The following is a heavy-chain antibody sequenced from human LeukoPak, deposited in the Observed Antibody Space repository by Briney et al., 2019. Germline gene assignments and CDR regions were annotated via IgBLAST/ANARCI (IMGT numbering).Heavy chain of an antibody. Sequence: ASVKVSCKASGYTFTGYYTHWVRQAPGQGLEWMGWINPNSGGTNYAQKFQGRVTMTRDTSISTAYMELSRLRSDDTAVCYCAAYSSGWQGDAFDIWGQGTMVTVSS. J-gene: IGHJ3*02. V-gene: IGHV1-2*02. CDR2: INPNSGGT. CDR3: AAYSSGWQGDAFDI. CDR1: GYTFTGYY. D-gene: IGHD6-19*01.